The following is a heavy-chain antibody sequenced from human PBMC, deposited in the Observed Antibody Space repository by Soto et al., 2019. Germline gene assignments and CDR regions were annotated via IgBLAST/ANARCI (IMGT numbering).Heavy chain of an antibody. CDR3: VKDRGTRIRGPFDY. CDR2: IYYSGNT. V-gene: IGHV4-4*02. J-gene: IGHJ4*02. Sequence: SETLSLTCEVSGGSISSTNWWTWVRQPPGKGLEWIGYIYYSGNTNYNPSLKSRVTILLDTSKNQFSLKLTSVTAADTAVYYCVKDRGTRIRGPFDYWGQGTLVTVSS. D-gene: IGHD1-1*01. CDR1: GGSISSTNW.